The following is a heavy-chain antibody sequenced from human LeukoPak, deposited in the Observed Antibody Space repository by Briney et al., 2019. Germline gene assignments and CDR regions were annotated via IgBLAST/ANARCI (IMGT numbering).Heavy chain of an antibody. D-gene: IGHD2-15*01. CDR2: INRDGRST. CDR1: GFTFSSYW. CDR3: ASCSAGLNWLDP. V-gene: IGHV3-74*01. Sequence: GGSLRLSCAASGFTFSSYWMHWVRQAPGKGLEWVSRINRDGRSTTYADSVKGRFTISRDNAKNTLYLQMNSLRAEDTAVYYCASCSAGLNWLDPWGQGTLVTVSS. J-gene: IGHJ5*02.